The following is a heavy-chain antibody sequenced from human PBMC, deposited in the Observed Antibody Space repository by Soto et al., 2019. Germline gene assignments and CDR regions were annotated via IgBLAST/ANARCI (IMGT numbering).Heavy chain of an antibody. Sequence: PSETLSLTCAVSGGSISSGGYSWSWIRQPPGKGLEWIGYIYHSGSTYYNPSLKSRVTISVDRSKNQFSLKLSSVTAADTAVYYCARTQYWVWFDPWGQGTLVTVSS. CDR3: ARTQYWVWFDP. CDR1: GGSISSGGYS. J-gene: IGHJ5*02. D-gene: IGHD2-8*02. V-gene: IGHV4-30-2*01. CDR2: IYHSGST.